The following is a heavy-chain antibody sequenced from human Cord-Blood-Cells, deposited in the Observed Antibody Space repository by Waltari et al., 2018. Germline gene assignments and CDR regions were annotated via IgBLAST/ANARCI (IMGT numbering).Heavy chain of an antibody. J-gene: IGHJ4*02. D-gene: IGHD3-9*01. CDR1: GFTFSSYG. Sequence: QVQLVASGGSVVQPGRSLRLSCAASGFTFSSYGMPWVRPAPGKGLEWVAVISYDGSNKYYADSVKGRFTISRDNSKNTLYLQMNSLRAEDTAVYYCAKVTHYDILTGYFDYWGQGTLVTVSS. CDR3: AKVTHYDILTGYFDY. V-gene: IGHV3-30*18. CDR2: ISYDGSNK.